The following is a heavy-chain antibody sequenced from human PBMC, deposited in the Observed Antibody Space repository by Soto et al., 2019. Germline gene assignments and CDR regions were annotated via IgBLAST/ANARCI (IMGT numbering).Heavy chain of an antibody. CDR1: GLTFSNYW. CDR3: ARPARECSSPGCAN. J-gene: IGHJ4*02. D-gene: IGHD2-2*01. Sequence: EVQLVESGGGLVQPGGSLRLSCVVSGLTFSNYWMSWVRHAPGKGLEWVANINQDGSESYYVDSVKGRFTISRDNAKNSLYLQMTSLRAEDTAVYYCARPARECSSPGCANWGQGTLVTVSS. CDR2: INQDGSES. V-gene: IGHV3-7*01.